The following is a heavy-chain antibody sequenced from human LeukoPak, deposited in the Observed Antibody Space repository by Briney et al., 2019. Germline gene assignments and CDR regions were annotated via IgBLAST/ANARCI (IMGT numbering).Heavy chain of an antibody. D-gene: IGHD3-22*01. CDR3: AKDLRTMIVVVGMDV. Sequence: GGSLRLSCAASGFTFSSYGMHWVRQAPGKGLEWVAVISYDGSNKYYADSVKGRLTISRDNSKNTLYLQMNSLRAEDTAVYYCAKDLRTMIVVVGMDVWGQGTTVTVSS. V-gene: IGHV3-30*18. J-gene: IGHJ6*02. CDR1: GFTFSSYG. CDR2: ISYDGSNK.